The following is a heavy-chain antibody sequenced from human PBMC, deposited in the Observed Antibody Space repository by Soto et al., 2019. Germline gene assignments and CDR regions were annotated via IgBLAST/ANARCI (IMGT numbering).Heavy chain of an antibody. CDR1: GDSVSSSSW. Sequence: ASETLSLTCAVSGDSVSSSSWWTWVRQPPGKGLEWIGEVYHTGSTNYNPSLRSRVTMSVDTSKSQFSLKLTSVTAADTAVYYCARGEDAFFYYGLDVWGQGITVTVSS. V-gene: IGHV4-4*02. CDR2: VYHTGST. CDR3: ARGEDAFFYYGLDV. J-gene: IGHJ6*02.